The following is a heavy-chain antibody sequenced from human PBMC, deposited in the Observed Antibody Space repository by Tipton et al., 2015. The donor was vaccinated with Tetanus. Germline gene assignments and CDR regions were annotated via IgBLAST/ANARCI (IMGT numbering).Heavy chain of an antibody. CDR2: AYYSGST. CDR3: ARDQGGGRVVRLNWFDP. J-gene: IGHJ5*02. Sequence: TLSLTCTVSGGSISSSSYYWGWIRQPPGKGLEWIGSAYYSGSTYYNPSLKSRVTISVDTSKNQFSLKLSSVTAADTAIYYCARDQGGGRVVRLNWFDPWGQGTLVTVSS. V-gene: IGHV4-39*07. CDR1: GGSISSSSYY. D-gene: IGHD6-6*01.